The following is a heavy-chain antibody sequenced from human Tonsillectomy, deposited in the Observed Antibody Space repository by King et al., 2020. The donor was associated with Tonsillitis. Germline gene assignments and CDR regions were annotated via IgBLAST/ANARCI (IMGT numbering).Heavy chain of an antibody. V-gene: IGHV3-15*01. CDR1: GFTFSNAW. Sequence: EVQLVESGGGLVKPGGSLRLSCAASGFTFSNAWMSWVRQAPGKGLEWVARIKSKTDGGTTDYAAPVKGRFTISRDDSKNTLYLQMNSLKTEDTAVYYCTTDLGGRNWGQGTLVTVSS. D-gene: IGHD1-14*01. CDR3: TTDLGGRN. J-gene: IGHJ4*02. CDR2: IKSKTDGGTT.